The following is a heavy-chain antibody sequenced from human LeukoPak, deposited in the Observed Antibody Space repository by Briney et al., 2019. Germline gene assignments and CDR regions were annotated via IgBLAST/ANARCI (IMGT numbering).Heavy chain of an antibody. CDR2: IYHSGST. CDR3: ARVITMVRGVIITLYYFDY. V-gene: IGHV4-39*07. J-gene: IGHJ4*02. CDR1: GGSISSSSYY. D-gene: IGHD3-10*01. Sequence: SETLSLTCTVSGGSISSSSYYWGWIRQPPGKGLEWIGSIYHSGSTYYNPSLKSRVTISVDTSKNQFSLKLSSVTAADTAVYYCARVITMVRGVIITLYYFDYWGQGTLVTVSS.